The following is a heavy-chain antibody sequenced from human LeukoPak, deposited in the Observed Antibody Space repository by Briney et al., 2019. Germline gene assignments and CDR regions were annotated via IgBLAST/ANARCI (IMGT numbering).Heavy chain of an antibody. CDR3: ARQRIQLWTHFDY. D-gene: IGHD5-18*01. V-gene: IGHV1-69*04. CDR2: IIPILGIA. Sequence: SVKVSCKASGYTFTSYDINWVRQAPGQGLEWMGRIIPILGIANYAQKFQGRVTITADKSTSTAYMELSSLRSEDTAVYYCARQRIQLWTHFDYWGQGTLVTVSS. J-gene: IGHJ4*02. CDR1: GYTFTSYD.